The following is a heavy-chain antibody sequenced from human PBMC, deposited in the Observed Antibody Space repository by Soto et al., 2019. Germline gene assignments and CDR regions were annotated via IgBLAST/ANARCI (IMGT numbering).Heavy chain of an antibody. D-gene: IGHD6-19*01. V-gene: IGHV1-69*12. CDR3: AGSGYSSGWTIDY. CDR1: GGTFSSYA. CDR2: IIPIFGTA. Sequence: QVQLVQSGAEVKKPGSSVKVSCKASGGTFSSYAISWVRQAPGQGLEWMGGIIPIFGTANYAQKFQGRVTIYADEVTSTAYMELSSLISEETAVYYCAGSGYSSGWTIDYWGQGTLVTVSS. J-gene: IGHJ4*02.